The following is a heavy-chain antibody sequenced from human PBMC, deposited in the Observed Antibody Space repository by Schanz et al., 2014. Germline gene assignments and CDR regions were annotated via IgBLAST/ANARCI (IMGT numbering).Heavy chain of an antibody. D-gene: IGHD6-19*01. V-gene: IGHV4-39*07. Sequence: QLQLQESGPGLVKPSETLSLTCTVSGGSISSSSYYWGWIRQPPGKGLEWVGNIFYSGSTNYSPPLKSRVTISVDTSKNQFSLKLSSVTAADTAVYYCARQAPRREWLVHYYYYGMDVWGQGTTVTVSS. CDR2: IFYSGST. CDR3: ARQAPRREWLVHYYYYGMDV. J-gene: IGHJ6*02. CDR1: GGSISSSSYY.